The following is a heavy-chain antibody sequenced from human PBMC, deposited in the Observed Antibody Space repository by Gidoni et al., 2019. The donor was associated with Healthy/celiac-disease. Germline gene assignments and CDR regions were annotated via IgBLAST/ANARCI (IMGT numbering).Heavy chain of an antibody. Sequence: GKGLEWVSYISSSSSTIYYADSVKGRFTISRDNAKNSLYLQMNSLRDEDTAVYYCARDGDSYPAYYYYMDVWGKGTTVTVSS. V-gene: IGHV3-48*02. D-gene: IGHD2-2*02. CDR2: ISSSSSTI. J-gene: IGHJ6*03. CDR3: ARDGDSYPAYYYYMDV.